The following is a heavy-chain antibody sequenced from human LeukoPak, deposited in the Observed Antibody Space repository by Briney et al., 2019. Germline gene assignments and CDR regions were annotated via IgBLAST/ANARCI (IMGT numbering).Heavy chain of an antibody. J-gene: IGHJ4*02. V-gene: IGHV3-74*01. Sequence: GGSLRLSCAASGFTFSTYWMNWFRQTPGKGLVWVSRINSDGSSTSYADSVKGRFTISRDNAKNTLYLQMNSLRAEDTAVYYCATTMVRGVINEGDYFDYWGQGTLVTVSS. CDR2: INSDGSST. D-gene: IGHD3-10*01. CDR1: GFTFSTYW. CDR3: ATTMVRGVINEGDYFDY.